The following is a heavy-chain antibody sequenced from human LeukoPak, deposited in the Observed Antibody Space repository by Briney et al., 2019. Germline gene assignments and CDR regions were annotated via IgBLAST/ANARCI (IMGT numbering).Heavy chain of an antibody. V-gene: IGHV3-23*01. D-gene: IGHD3-10*01. CDR1: GFTFSSYA. CDR3: ARDLEFRSNFQH. Sequence: QPGGSLRLSCAASGFTFSSYAMSWVRQAPGKGLEWVPAISGSGGSTYYADSVKGRFTISRDNAKNSLYLQMNSLRAEDTAVYYCARDLEFRSNFQHWGQGTLVTVSS. J-gene: IGHJ1*01. CDR2: ISGSGGST.